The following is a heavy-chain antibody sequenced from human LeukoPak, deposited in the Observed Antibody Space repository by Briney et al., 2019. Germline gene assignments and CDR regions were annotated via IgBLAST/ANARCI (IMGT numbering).Heavy chain of an antibody. Sequence: GGSLRLSCAASGFIFSSYVMQWVRQAPGKGLEWVAAISSDGSNKYYTDSVKGRFTISRDNSKNTLYLQMNSLRAKDTAEYYCARDTSTTLDYWGQGTLVTVSS. CDR2: ISSDGSNK. V-gene: IGHV3-30*04. D-gene: IGHD2-15*01. CDR1: GFIFSSYV. J-gene: IGHJ4*02. CDR3: ARDTSTTLDY.